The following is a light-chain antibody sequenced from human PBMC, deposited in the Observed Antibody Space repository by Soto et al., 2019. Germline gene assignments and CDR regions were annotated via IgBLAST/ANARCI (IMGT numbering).Light chain of an antibody. CDR3: QHNYSKPVA. CDR2: TTS. J-gene: IGKJ2*01. V-gene: IGKV1-5*03. CDR1: QTISTF. Sequence: DVQMTQSPSSLSGSVGDRVTITCRASQTISTFLAWYQQKPGKAPKLLIYTTSTLKSGVPSRFSGSGSGTEFTLSICSLQPEDFATYFCQHNYSKPVAFGQGTKVEI.